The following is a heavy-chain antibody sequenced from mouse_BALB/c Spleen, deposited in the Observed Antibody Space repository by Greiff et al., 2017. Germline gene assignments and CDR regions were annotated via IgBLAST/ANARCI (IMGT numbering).Heavy chain of an antibody. CDR3: ARGRALITTVVSTNAMDY. CDR2: IWAGGST. CDR1: GFSLTSYG. Sequence: VQLQESGPGLVAPSQSLSITCTVSGFSLTSYGVHWVRQPPGKGLEWLGVIWAGGSTNYNSALMSRLSISKDNSKSQVFLKMNRLQTDDTAMYYCARGRALITTVVSTNAMDYWGQGTSVTVSS. J-gene: IGHJ4*01. V-gene: IGHV2-9*02. D-gene: IGHD1-1*01.